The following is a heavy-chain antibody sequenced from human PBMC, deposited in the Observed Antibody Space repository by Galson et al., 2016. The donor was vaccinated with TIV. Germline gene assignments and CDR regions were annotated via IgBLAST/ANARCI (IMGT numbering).Heavy chain of an antibody. D-gene: IGHD3-9*01. CDR2: ISGYNGNT. V-gene: IGHV1-18*01. Sequence: SVKVSCKASGYTFSNYGVSWIRQAPGHGLEWMGWISGYNGNTNYAQKFQGRVTLTTDTLTGTAYMELRSLTPDDTAIYYCARDRMAILTGYECDYWGQGTLVTVSS. J-gene: IGHJ4*02. CDR1: GYTFSNYG. CDR3: ARDRMAILTGYECDY.